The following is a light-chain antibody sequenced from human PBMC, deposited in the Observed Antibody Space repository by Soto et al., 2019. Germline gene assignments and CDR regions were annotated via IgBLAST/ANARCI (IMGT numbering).Light chain of an antibody. CDR1: WYNIGKNL. CDR2: MTN. J-gene: IGLJ3*02. CDR3: AAWDDSLRAWV. Sequence: QSVLTQPPSASGTPGQTVTISCSGGWYNIGKNLGYWYQQLPGTAPKLLIYMTNQRPSRVPDRFSGSKSGSSASLAVSGLRSEDEAVYYCAAWDDSLRAWVFGGGTKLTVL. V-gene: IGLV1-47*01.